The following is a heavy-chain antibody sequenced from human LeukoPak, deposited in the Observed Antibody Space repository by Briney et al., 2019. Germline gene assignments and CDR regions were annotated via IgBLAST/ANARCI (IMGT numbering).Heavy chain of an antibody. V-gene: IGHV4-59*12. CDR3: AGTNHYYGSGSYGY. J-gene: IGHJ4*02. CDR1: GXSISSYY. CDR2: MYYSGST. Sequence: SETLSLTCTVSGXSISSYYWSWSRQPPGKGLEWIGYMYYSGSTNHNPSLKSRVTISVDTSKNQFSLQLNSVTPEDTAVYYCAGTNHYYGSGSYGYWGQGTLVTVSS. D-gene: IGHD3-10*01.